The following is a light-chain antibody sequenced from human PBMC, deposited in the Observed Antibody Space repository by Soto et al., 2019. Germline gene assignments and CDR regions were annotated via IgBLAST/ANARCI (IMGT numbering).Light chain of an antibody. CDR2: GAP. CDR1: QSVTTN. Sequence: EIVLTQSPATLSVSPGERATLSCRASQSVTTNLAWYQQKPGQVPRLLISGAPTRATDIPARFSGSGSGTECTLTISSLQSEDLAVYYFQQFDKWPITFGQGTRLEIK. V-gene: IGKV3-15*01. CDR3: QQFDKWPIT. J-gene: IGKJ5*01.